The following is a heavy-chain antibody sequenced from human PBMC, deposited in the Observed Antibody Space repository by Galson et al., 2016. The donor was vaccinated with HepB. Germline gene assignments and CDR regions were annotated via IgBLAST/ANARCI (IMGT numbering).Heavy chain of an antibody. CDR2: IYISGGGI. V-gene: IGHV3-48*02. CDR1: GSTFSSYA. CDR3: VTDFWPTEVG. Sequence: SLRLSCAASGSTFSSYAMNWVRQAPGKGLEWISYIYISGGGINYSDSVKGRFTISRDNAKNSLYLQMNSLRDEDTAVYYCVTDFWPTEVGWGQGTTVIVSS. D-gene: IGHD3-3*01. J-gene: IGHJ6*02.